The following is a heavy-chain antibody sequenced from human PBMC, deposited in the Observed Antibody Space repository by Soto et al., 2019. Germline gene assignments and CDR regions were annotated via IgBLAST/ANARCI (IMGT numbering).Heavy chain of an antibody. D-gene: IGHD2-15*01. CDR3: GRVVEGATRHTDFDS. CDR2: MYYSGGA. J-gene: IGHJ5*01. V-gene: IGHV4-39*01. Sequence: SETLSLTCAVSGVSIHNSHSFWGWIRQPPGKGLEFIGSMYYSGGANYNPSLKSRVTISLDTSKNQFSLTVNSVTAADTAIYYCGRVVEGATRHTDFDSWGQGTLVTVSP. CDR1: GVSIHNSHSF.